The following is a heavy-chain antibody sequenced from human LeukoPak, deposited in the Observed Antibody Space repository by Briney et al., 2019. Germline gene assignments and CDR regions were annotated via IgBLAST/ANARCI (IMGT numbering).Heavy chain of an antibody. CDR2: IGTAGDP. D-gene: IGHD6-6*01. CDR1: GFTFSSYD. CDR3: ARGRLYSSSSYVDY. Sequence: PGGSVRLSCAASGFTFSSYDMHWVRQATGKGLEWVSAIGTAGDPYYPGSVKGRFTISRENAKNSLYLQMNSLRAGDTAVYYCARGRLYSSSSYVDYWGQGTLVTVSS. V-gene: IGHV3-13*05. J-gene: IGHJ4*02.